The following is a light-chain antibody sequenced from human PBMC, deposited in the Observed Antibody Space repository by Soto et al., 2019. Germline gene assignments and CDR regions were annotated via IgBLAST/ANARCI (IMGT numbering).Light chain of an antibody. Sequence: DIQMTQSPSTLSASVGDRVTITCRASQSIDSWLAWYQQKPGRAPKLLIYKASSLESGVPSRFSGSGSGTEFTVTISSLQPGDFATYYGHQYYSGPWTFGQGTKVEIK. CDR3: HQYYSGPWT. CDR1: QSIDSW. V-gene: IGKV1-5*03. CDR2: KAS. J-gene: IGKJ1*01.